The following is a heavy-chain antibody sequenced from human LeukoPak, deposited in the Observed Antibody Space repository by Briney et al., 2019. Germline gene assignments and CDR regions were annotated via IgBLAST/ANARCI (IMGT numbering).Heavy chain of an antibody. CDR1: GFTFSSSA. J-gene: IGHJ3*01. V-gene: IGHV3-23*01. Sequence: SGGSLRLSCAASGFTFSSSAMSWVRQAPGKGLEWVSLISFSGNNMYYADSVRGRFTISRDNSKDTLYLQMNSLRAEDTAIYYCVRDIELSTWGLGTMVSVSS. D-gene: IGHD3-16*02. CDR2: ISFSGNNM. CDR3: VRDIELST.